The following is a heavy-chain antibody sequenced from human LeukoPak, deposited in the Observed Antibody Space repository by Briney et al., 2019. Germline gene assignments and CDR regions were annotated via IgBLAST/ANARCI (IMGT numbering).Heavy chain of an antibody. CDR2: ISYDGSNK. V-gene: IGHV3-30*04. CDR3: AANHNCYDSSGYYDY. J-gene: IGHJ4*02. Sequence: GGSLRLSCAASGFTFSSYAMHWVRQAPGKGLEWVAVISYDGSNKYYADSVKGRFTISRDNSKNTLYLQMNSLRAEDTAVYYCAANHNCYDSSGYYDYWGQGTLVTVSS. CDR1: GFTFSSYA. D-gene: IGHD3-22*01.